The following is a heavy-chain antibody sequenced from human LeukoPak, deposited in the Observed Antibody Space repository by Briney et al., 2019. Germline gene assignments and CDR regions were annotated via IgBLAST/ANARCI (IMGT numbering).Heavy chain of an antibody. CDR2: ISGSGGST. Sequence: PGGSLRLSCAASGFTFSSYAMSWVRQAPGKGLEWVSAISGSGGSTYYADSVKGRFTISRDNSKNTLYLQMNSLRAEGTAVYYCAKGPYGSGSYYKGYFDYWGQGTLVTVSS. CDR3: AKGPYGSGSYYKGYFDY. D-gene: IGHD3-10*01. CDR1: GFTFSSYA. V-gene: IGHV3-23*01. J-gene: IGHJ4*02.